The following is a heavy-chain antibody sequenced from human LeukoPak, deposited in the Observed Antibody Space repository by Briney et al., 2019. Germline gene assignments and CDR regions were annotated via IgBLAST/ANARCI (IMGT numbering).Heavy chain of an antibody. V-gene: IGHV1-46*01. D-gene: IGHD3-9*01. CDR3: ARAEDILTGYYNSGPLRY. CDR1: GYTFTGYY. CDR2: INPSGGST. Sequence: ASVKVSCKASGYTFTGYYMHWVRQAPGQGLEWMGIINPSGGSTSYAQKFQGRVTMTRDTSTSTVYMELSSLRSEDTAVYYCARAEDILTGYYNSGPLRYWGQGTLVTVSS. J-gene: IGHJ4*02.